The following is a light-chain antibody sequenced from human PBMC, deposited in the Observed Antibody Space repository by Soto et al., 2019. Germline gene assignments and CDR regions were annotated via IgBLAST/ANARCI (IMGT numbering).Light chain of an antibody. Sequence: EIVMTQSPATLSVSPGEGATLSCRASQSVSSNLAWYQLKPGQAPWLLIYGATTRATGIPARFSGSGSGEEFSLTISALQSEHFALYYCQQYSNWPLTLGGGTQVDIK. V-gene: IGKV3-15*01. J-gene: IGKJ4*01. CDR2: GAT. CDR3: QQYSNWPLT. CDR1: QSVSSN.